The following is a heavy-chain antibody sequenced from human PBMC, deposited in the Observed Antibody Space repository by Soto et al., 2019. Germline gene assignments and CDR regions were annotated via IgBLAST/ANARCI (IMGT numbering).Heavy chain of an antibody. CDR2: IYYSGST. V-gene: IGHV4-31*03. Sequence: QVQLQESGPGLVKPSQTLSLTCTVSGGSISSGGYYWSWIRQHPGKGLEWIGYIYYSGSTYYNPSLKSRVTISVDTSKNQFSLKLSSVTAADTAVYYCARGEMGSYYYGMDVWGQGTTVTVSS. CDR1: GGSISSGGYY. D-gene: IGHD3-16*01. J-gene: IGHJ6*02. CDR3: ARGEMGSYYYGMDV.